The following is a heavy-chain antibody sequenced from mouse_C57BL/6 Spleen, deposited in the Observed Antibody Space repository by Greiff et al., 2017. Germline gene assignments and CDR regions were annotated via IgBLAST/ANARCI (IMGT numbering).Heavy chain of an antibody. CDR1: GFTFSDYG. CDR3: ARRAVVANWYFDV. Sequence: EVKLMESGGGLVKPGGSLKLSCAASGFTFSDYGMHWVRQAPEKGLEWVAYISSGSSTIYYADTVKGRFPISRDNAKNTLFLQMTSLRSEDTAMYYCARRAVVANWYFDVWGTGTTVTVSS. V-gene: IGHV5-17*01. D-gene: IGHD1-1*01. J-gene: IGHJ1*03. CDR2: ISSGSSTI.